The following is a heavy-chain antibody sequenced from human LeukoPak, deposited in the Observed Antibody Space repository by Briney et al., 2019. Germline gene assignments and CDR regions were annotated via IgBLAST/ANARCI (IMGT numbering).Heavy chain of an antibody. D-gene: IGHD2-2*01. CDR2: ISGSGGST. J-gene: IGHJ4*02. CDR3: AKGIGRYCSSTSGYAFDY. V-gene: IGHV3-23*01. Sequence: GGSLTLLCAASGFTLSSYAMRWPRQSPGKGVEWVSAISGSGGSTDYADSVKGRFTISRDNSKNTLYLQMNSLRADDTAVYYCAKGIGRYCSSTSGYAFDYWGQGTLVTVSS. CDR1: GFTLSSYA.